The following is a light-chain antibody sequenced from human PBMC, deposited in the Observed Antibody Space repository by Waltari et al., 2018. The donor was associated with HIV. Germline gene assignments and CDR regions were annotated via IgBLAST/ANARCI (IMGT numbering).Light chain of an antibody. CDR3: GSWDDKLSHWV. CDR2: RND. J-gene: IGLJ3*02. Sequence: VLPQPPSASRSPGPIVLMPCSGTNSNIGNLLVSWFQQVPGGAPKLVIYRNDQRPSGVPARISAAKSGTSASLAITGLQSDDEAVYYCGSWDDKLSHWVFGGGTKLTV. V-gene: IGLV1-47*01. CDR1: NSNIGNLL.